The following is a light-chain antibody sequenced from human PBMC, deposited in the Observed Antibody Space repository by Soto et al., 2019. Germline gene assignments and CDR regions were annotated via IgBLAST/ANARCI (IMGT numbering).Light chain of an antibody. CDR3: TSYLGNGIGV. J-gene: IGLJ3*02. CDR2: EVT. V-gene: IGLV2-8*01. Sequence: QSVLTQPPSASGSPGQSVTISCTGTSSDVGAYKYVSWYQQYPGKAPKLMIYEVTKRPSGVPDRFSGSKSGNTASLTVSGLQDEDEADYYCTSYLGNGIGVFGGGTKLTVL. CDR1: SSDVGAYKY.